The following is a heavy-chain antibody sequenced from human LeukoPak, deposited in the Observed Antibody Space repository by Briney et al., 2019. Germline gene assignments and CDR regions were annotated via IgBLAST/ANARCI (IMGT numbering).Heavy chain of an antibody. Sequence: SETLSLTCTVAGGSISSYYWSWIRQPAGKGLEWIGRIYTSGSTNYNPSLKSRVTMSVDTSKNQFSLKLSSVTAADTAVYYCARDPLWWVRGGYFDYWGQGTLVTVSS. CDR2: IYTSGST. CDR1: GGSISSYY. J-gene: IGHJ4*02. V-gene: IGHV4-4*07. CDR3: ARDPLWWVRGGYFDY. D-gene: IGHD3-10*01.